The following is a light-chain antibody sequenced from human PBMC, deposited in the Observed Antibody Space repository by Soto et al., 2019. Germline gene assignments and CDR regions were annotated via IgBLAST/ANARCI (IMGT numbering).Light chain of an antibody. J-gene: IGKJ2*01. CDR3: QQYGSSSYT. CDR2: GAS. Sequence: EIVLTQSPGTLSLSPGERATLSCRASQSVSSSYLAWYQQKPGQAPRLLIYGASGRATGIPDRFSGSGSGNYFTLTISRLEPEDFAVYYCQQYGSSSYTVGQGTKLEIK. V-gene: IGKV3-20*01. CDR1: QSVSSSY.